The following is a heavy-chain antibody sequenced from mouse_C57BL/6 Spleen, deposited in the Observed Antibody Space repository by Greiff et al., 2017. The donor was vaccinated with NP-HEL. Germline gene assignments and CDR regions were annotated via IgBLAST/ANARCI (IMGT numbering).Heavy chain of an antibody. CDR1: GYAFSSSW. CDR3: ARGATVVNWYFDG. J-gene: IGHJ1*03. D-gene: IGHD1-1*01. CDR2: IYPGDGDT. Sequence: QVQLQQSGPELVKPGASVKISCKASGYAFSSSWMNWVKQRPGKGLEWIGRIYPGDGDTNYNGKFKGKATLTADKSSSTAYMQLSSLTSEDSAVYFCARGATVVNWYFDGWGTRTTVTVSS. V-gene: IGHV1-82*01.